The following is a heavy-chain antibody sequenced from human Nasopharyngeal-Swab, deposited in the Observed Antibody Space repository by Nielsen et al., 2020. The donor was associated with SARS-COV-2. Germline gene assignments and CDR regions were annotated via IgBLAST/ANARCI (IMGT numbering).Heavy chain of an antibody. J-gene: IGHJ4*02. CDR2: ISSSSSTI. CDR1: GFTFSSYS. CDR3: ARERGGGYGDY. D-gene: IGHD5-12*01. V-gene: IGHV3-48*04. Sequence: GGSLRLSCAASGFTFSSYSMNWVRQAPGKGLEWVSYISSSSSTIYYADSVKGRFTISRDNAKNSLYLQTNSLTAEDTAVYYCARERGGGYGDYWGQGTLVTVSS.